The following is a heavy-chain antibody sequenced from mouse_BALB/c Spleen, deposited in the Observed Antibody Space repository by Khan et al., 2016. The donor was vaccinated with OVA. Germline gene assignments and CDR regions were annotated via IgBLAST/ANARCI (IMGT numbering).Heavy chain of an antibody. Sequence: EVELVESGGGLVKPGGSLKLSCAASGFTFSTYAMSWVRQTPEKRLEWVATISSDGDYTYYPDNVTGRFTISRDNAKNTLYLQMSSLRSEETAVYYCARSRDGNVANWGQGTLVTVSA. CDR2: ISSDGDYT. V-gene: IGHV5-9-3*01. D-gene: IGHD2-1*01. J-gene: IGHJ3*01. CDR3: ARSRDGNVAN. CDR1: GFTFSTYA.